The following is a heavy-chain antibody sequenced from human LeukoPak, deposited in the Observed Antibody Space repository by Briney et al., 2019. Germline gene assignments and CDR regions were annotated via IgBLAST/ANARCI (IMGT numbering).Heavy chain of an antibody. J-gene: IGHJ4*02. D-gene: IGHD5-12*01. Sequence: PGGSLRLSCAASGFTFSSYGMSWVRQAPGKGLEWVSAISGSGGSTYYADSVKGQFTISRGNSKNTLYLQMNSLRAEDTAVYYCAKGDIVATEPPDYWGQGTLVTVSS. CDR1: GFTFSSYG. V-gene: IGHV3-23*01. CDR2: ISGSGGST. CDR3: AKGDIVATEPPDY.